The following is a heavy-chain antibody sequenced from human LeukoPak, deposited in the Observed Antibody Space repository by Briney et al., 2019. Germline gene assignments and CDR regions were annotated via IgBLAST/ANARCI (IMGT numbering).Heavy chain of an antibody. CDR3: ARHRRSVLGTFDI. Sequence: ETLSLTCTVSCGSISSISFSWGWIRQPPGMGLEWIGNIYFGGNTYYNPSLKSRVTISVDTSKNQFSLKLRSVTAADTAVYYCARHRRSVLGTFDIWGQGTMVTLSS. CDR1: CGSISSISFS. CDR2: IYFGGNT. J-gene: IGHJ3*02. V-gene: IGHV4-39*01. D-gene: IGHD1-14*01.